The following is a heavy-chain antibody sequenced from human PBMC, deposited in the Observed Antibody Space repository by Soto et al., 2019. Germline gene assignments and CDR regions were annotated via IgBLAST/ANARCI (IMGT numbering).Heavy chain of an antibody. V-gene: IGHV3-23*01. CDR3: AKDHCSSTSCLYYYYYGMDV. CDR2: ISGSGGST. J-gene: IGHJ6*02. Sequence: GGSLRLSCAASGFTFSSYAMSWVRQAPGKGLEWVSAISGSGGSTYYADSVKGRFTISRDNSKNTLYLQMNSLRAEDTAVYYCAKDHCSSTSCLYYYYYGMDVWGQGTTVTVSS. D-gene: IGHD2-2*01. CDR1: GFTFSSYA.